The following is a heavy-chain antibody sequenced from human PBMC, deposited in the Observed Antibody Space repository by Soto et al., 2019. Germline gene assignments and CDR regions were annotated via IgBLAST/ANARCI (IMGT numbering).Heavy chain of an antibody. CDR3: AKDTYYHDTTGYYVFDY. V-gene: IGHV3-30*18. CDR1: EFTFSSYG. D-gene: IGHD3-22*01. J-gene: IGHJ4*02. Sequence: QVQLVEAGGGVVQPGRSLTLSCAASEFTFSSYGIHWVRQAPGKGLEWVAVISYDGRKKQYADSVKGRFTISRDNSNNTLRLQRNSLRAEDTAVYYCAKDTYYHDTTGYYVFDYWGQGTLVTVSS. CDR2: ISYDGRKK.